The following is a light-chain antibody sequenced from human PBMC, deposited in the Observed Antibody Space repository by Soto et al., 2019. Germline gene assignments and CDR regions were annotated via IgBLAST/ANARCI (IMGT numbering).Light chain of an antibody. V-gene: IGKV3-11*01. CDR3: QQRSNWPLT. CDR1: QSISNF. Sequence: IVLTQSAATLSLSPGERAPLSCMASQSISNFLAWYQQRPGQAPRLLIYDASNRATGIPARFSGSGSGTDCTLTISSLEPEDVAVYYCQQRSNWPLTFGGGTKVDIK. CDR2: DAS. J-gene: IGKJ4*01.